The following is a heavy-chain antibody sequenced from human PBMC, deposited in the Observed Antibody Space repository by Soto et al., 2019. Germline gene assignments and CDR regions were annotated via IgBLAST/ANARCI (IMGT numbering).Heavy chain of an antibody. CDR3: ARQSYGSGAYANF. Sequence: SETLSLTCAVSGDSISDSTYFWGWIRQPPGKGLEWIGCVYYSGNTYYNPSLKSRVTISVDTSKNRFSLKLSSVTAADTAVYYCARQSYGSGAYANFWGHGNLVTVSS. CDR1: GDSISDSTYF. D-gene: IGHD3-10*01. CDR2: VYYSGNT. V-gene: IGHV4-39*01. J-gene: IGHJ4*01.